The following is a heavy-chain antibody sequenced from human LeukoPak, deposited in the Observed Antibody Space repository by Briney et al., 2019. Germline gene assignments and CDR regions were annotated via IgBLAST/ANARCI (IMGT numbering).Heavy chain of an antibody. CDR1: GFTFGSYE. CDR3: ARGRPSMITRTTMVRGVTVPPPAFDI. V-gene: IGHV3-48*03. D-gene: IGHD3-10*01. J-gene: IGHJ3*02. CDR2: ISSSGSTI. Sequence: GGSLRLSCAASGFTFGSYEMNWVRQAPGKGLEWVSYISSSGSTIYYADSVKGRFTISRDNAKNSLYLQMNSLRAEDTAIYYCARGRPSMITRTTMVRGVTVPPPAFDIWGQGTMVTVSS.